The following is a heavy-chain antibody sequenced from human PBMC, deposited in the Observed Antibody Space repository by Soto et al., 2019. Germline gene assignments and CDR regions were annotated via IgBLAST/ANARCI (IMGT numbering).Heavy chain of an antibody. V-gene: IGHV3-11*01. CDR2: ISGSDNSV. CDR1: GFTFRDYY. J-gene: IGHJ5*02. D-gene: IGHD4-17*01. CDR3: ARDLSHDYGVWFDP. Sequence: GGSLRLSCAASGFTFRDYYMSWIRQAPGKGLEWVSYISGSDNSVYYGDSVKGRFTISRDNAENPLYLQMNSLRGEDTAVYYCARDLSHDYGVWFDPWGQGP.